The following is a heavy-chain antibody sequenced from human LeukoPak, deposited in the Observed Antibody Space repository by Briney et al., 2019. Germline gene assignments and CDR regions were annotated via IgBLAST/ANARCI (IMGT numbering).Heavy chain of an antibody. J-gene: IGHJ5*02. D-gene: IGHD2-15*01. V-gene: IGHV4-59*01. Sequence: SETLSLTCTVSGGSISSYYWSWIRQPPGKGLEWIGYIYYSGSTNYNPSLKSRVTISVDTSKNQFSLKLSSVTAADTAVYYCARHHCSGGSCYYQQGLDGFDPWGQGTLVTVSS. CDR2: IYYSGST. CDR1: GGSISSYY. CDR3: ARHHCSGGSCYYQQGLDGFDP.